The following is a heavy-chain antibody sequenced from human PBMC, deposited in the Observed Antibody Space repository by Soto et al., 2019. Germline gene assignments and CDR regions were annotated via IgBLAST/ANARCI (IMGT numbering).Heavy chain of an antibody. CDR2: ISSSSSYI. CDR1: GFTFSSYS. J-gene: IGHJ4*02. CDR3: AREPDYCSSPSCYYDY. Sequence: GGSLRLSCAASGFTFSSYSMNWVRQAPGKGLEWVSSISSSSSYIYYADSVKGRFTISRDNAKNSLYLQMNSLRAEDTAVYYCAREPDYCSSPSCYYDYWGQGTLVIGSS. D-gene: IGHD2-2*01. V-gene: IGHV3-21*01.